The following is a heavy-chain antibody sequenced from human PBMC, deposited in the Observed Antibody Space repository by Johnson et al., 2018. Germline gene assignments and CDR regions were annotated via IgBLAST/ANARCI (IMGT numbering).Heavy chain of an antibody. V-gene: IGHV1-8*01. CDR2: MNPNGGNK. D-gene: IGHD4-17*01. CDR3: ARGTTVTTQYYMDV. CDR1: GYTFTSYD. Sequence: QVQLVQSGAEVKKPGASVKVSCKASGYTFTSYDINWVRQAPGQGLEWMGWMNPNGGNKGYAQTVQGRVTMTRNTPISTAYLELSSLRPEDTAGYYCARGTTVTTQYYMDVWGKGTTVTVSS. J-gene: IGHJ6*03.